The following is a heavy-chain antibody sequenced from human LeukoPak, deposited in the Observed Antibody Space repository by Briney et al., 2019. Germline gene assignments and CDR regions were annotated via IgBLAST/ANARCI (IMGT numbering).Heavy chain of an antibody. CDR3: VRDHTTHCEGSCFCALDI. CDR2: IGTSGSTK. CDR1: GFAFSFHS. J-gene: IGHJ3*02. D-gene: IGHD1-1*01. Sequence: GGSLRLSCAASGFAFSFHSMNWVRQAPGKGLEWVSYIGTSGSTKHYADSVKGRFTVSRDTAHNSLYLDMDSLRAEDTAVYYCVRDHTTHCEGSCFCALDIWGQGTKVVVSS. V-gene: IGHV3-48*04.